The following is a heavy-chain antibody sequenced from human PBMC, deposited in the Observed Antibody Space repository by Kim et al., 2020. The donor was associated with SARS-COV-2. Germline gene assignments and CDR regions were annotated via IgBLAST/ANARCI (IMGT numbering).Heavy chain of an antibody. CDR3: AKMWSGGSLNEFVEDAFEI. CDR2: ISYDGSNK. D-gene: IGHD2-15*01. Sequence: GGSLRLSCAASGFTFSSYGMHWVRQAPGKGLEWVAVISYDGSNKYYADSVKGRFTISRDNSKNTLYLQMNSLRAEDTAVYYCAKMWSGGSLNEFVEDAFEIWGQGTMFTVSS. J-gene: IGHJ3*02. V-gene: IGHV3-30*18. CDR1: GFTFSSYG.